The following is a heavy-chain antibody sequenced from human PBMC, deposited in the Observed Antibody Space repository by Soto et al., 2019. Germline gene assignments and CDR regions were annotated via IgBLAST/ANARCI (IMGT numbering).Heavy chain of an antibody. D-gene: IGHD6-6*01. J-gene: IGHJ3*02. CDR1: GYTFTGYY. V-gene: IGHV1-2*04. CDR3: ASSSIEYSSSGDAFDI. Sequence: ASVKVSCKASGYTFTGYYMHWVRQAPGQGLEWMGWINPNSGGTNYAQKFQGWVTMTRDTSISTAYMELSRLRSDDTAVYYCASSSIEYSSSGDAFDIWGQGTMVTVSS. CDR2: INPNSGGT.